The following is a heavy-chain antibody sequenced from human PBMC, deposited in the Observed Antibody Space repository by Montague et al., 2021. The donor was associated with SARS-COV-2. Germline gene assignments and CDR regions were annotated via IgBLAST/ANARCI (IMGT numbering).Heavy chain of an antibody. CDR3: AKDVGLRNFFDY. CDR2: ISYDGSNK. V-gene: IGHV3-30*18. D-gene: IGHD1-26*01. Sequence: SLRLSCAASGFTLSSYDMHWVRQAPGKGLEWVAVISYDGSNKYYADSGKGRFTISRDNSKNTLYLQMNSLRAEDTAVYYCAKDVGLRNFFDYWGQGTLVTVSS. CDR1: GFTLSSYD. J-gene: IGHJ4*02.